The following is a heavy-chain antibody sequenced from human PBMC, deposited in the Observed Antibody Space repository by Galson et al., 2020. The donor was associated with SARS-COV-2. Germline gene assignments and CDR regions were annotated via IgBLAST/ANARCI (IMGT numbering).Heavy chain of an antibody. CDR2: IPYSGTT. D-gene: IGHD2-2*01. CDR3: AAYCSSVSCSSLAIPYYGMDV. Sequence: SETLSLTCSVSNDFVSSATYYWSWIRQPPGKGLERIGDIPYSGTTNYNPSLSSRVTLSVDTSENQFFLKLNSVTAADTAVYYCAAYCSSVSCSSLAIPYYGMDVWGQGTTVTVSS. CDR1: NDFVSSATYY. V-gene: IGHV4-61*01. J-gene: IGHJ6*02.